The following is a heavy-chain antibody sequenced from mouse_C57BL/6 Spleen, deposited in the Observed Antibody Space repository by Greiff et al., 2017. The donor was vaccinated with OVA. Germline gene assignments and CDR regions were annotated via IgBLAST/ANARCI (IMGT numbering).Heavy chain of an antibody. D-gene: IGHD2-2*01. CDR3: AKNQGGYDDGFDY. CDR1: GFSLTSYG. J-gene: IGHJ2*01. Sequence: VKLMESGPGLVQPSQSLSITCTVSGFSLTSYGVHWVRQSPGKGLEWLGVIWSGGSTDYNAAFISRLSISKDNSKSQVFFKMNSLQADDTAIYYCAKNQGGYDDGFDYWGQGTTLTVSS. CDR2: IWSGGST. V-gene: IGHV2-2*01.